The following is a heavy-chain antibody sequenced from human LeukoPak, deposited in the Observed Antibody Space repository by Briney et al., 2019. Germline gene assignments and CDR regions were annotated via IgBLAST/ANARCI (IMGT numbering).Heavy chain of an antibody. J-gene: IGHJ4*02. CDR2: IHYSGST. Sequence: SETLSLTCTVSGGSISSSSYYWGWIRQPPGKGLEWIGYIHYSGSTHYNPSLKSRVTMSVDTSKNQFSLKLSSVTAADTAVYYCAGSQWGHTSGAYYFDYWGQGTLVTVSS. V-gene: IGHV4-61*05. CDR3: AGSQWGHTSGAYYFDY. CDR1: GGSISSSSYY. D-gene: IGHD1-26*01.